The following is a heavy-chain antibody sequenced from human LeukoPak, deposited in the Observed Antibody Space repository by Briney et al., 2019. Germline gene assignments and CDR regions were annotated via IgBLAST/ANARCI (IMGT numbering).Heavy chain of an antibody. CDR3: ATELPAAILRLDPGLDY. J-gene: IGHJ4*02. D-gene: IGHD2-2*01. CDR1: GFTFSSYW. CDR2: INSDGSST. Sequence: GGSLRLSCAASGFTFSSYWMHWVRQAPGKGLVWVSRINSDGSSTSYADSVKGRFTISRDNAKNTLYLQMNSLRAEDTAVYYCATELPAAILRLDPGLDYWGQGTLVTVSS. V-gene: IGHV3-74*01.